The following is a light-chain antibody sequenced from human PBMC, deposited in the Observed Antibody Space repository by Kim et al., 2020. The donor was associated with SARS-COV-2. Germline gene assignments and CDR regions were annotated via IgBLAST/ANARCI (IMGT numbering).Light chain of an antibody. Sequence: PGDRASLFCRASQSVSRGYLAWYQQKRGQPPRLLIYGTSNRATGIPDRFSGSGFGTDFTLTISRLEPEDFAVYYCQQYSSPPLLTFGGGTKVDIK. CDR1: QSVSRGY. CDR3: QQYSSPPLLT. J-gene: IGKJ4*01. V-gene: IGKV3-20*01. CDR2: GTS.